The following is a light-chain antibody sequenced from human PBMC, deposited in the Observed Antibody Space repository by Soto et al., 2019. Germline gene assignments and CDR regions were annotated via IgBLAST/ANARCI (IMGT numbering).Light chain of an antibody. Sequence: QSVLTQPPSVSGAPGQRVTISCTGSSSNSGAGYDVHWYQQLPGTAPKLLIYGNSNRPSGVPDRFSGSKSGTSASLAITGLQAEDEADDYCQSYDSSLSGYGFGTGTKLTVL. V-gene: IGLV1-40*01. J-gene: IGLJ1*01. CDR2: GNS. CDR3: QSYDSSLSGYG. CDR1: SSNSGAGYD.